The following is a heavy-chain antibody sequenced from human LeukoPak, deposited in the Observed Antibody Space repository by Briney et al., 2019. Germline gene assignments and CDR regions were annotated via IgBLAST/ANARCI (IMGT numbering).Heavy chain of an antibody. CDR1: GYTFTSYY. CDR3: AREMIVENYFDY. Sequence: ASVKVSCKASGYTFTSYYMHWVRQAPGQGLEWMGIINPSGGSTSYAQKFQGRVTMTRDTSTSTVYMELSSLRSEDTAMYYCAREMIVENYFDYWGQGTLVTVSS. CDR2: INPSGGST. V-gene: IGHV1-46*01. D-gene: IGHD3-22*01. J-gene: IGHJ4*02.